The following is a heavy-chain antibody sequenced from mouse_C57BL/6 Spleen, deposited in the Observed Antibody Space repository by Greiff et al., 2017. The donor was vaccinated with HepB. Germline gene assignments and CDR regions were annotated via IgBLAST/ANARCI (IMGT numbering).Heavy chain of an antibody. D-gene: IGHD3-2*02. CDR2: INPSSGYT. CDR1: GYTFTSYT. Sequence: QVQLQHSGAELARPGASVKMSCKASGYTFTSYTMHWVKQRPGQGLEWIGYINPSSGYTKYNQKFKDKAALTADKSSSTAYMQLSSLTSEDSAVYYCARADSSGSLFAYWGQGTLVTVSA. CDR3: ARADSSGSLFAY. J-gene: IGHJ3*01. V-gene: IGHV1-4*01.